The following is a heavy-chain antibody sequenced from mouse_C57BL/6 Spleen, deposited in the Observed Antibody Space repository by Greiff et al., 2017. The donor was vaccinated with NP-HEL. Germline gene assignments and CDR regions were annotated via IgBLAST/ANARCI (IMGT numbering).Heavy chain of an antibody. J-gene: IGHJ4*01. D-gene: IGHD2-3*01. Sequence: EVQRVESGGGLVKPGGSLKLSCAASGFTFSDYGMHWVRQAPEKGLEWVAYISSGSSTIYYADTVKGRFTISRDNAKNTLFLQMTCLRSEDTAMYYCAREDGYFPMDYWGQGTSVTVSS. CDR3: AREDGYFPMDY. V-gene: IGHV5-17*01. CDR1: GFTFSDYG. CDR2: ISSGSSTI.